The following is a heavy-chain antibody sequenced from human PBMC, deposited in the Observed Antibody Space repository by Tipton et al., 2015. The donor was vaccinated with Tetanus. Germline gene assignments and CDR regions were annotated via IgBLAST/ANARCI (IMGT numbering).Heavy chain of an antibody. D-gene: IGHD6-13*01. J-gene: IGHJ4*02. CDR1: GGSVTNNNYY. CDR3: AREGRVAAAGLWTFDH. V-gene: IGHV4-61*01. CDR2: IFYTRST. Sequence: LRLSCTASGGSVTNNNYYWSWIRQPPGKGLEWIGNIFYTRSTNYNPSLMSRVTISVDTSKNQFSLRLSSVTAADTAVYSCAREGRVAAAGLWTFDHWGQGTLVTVSS.